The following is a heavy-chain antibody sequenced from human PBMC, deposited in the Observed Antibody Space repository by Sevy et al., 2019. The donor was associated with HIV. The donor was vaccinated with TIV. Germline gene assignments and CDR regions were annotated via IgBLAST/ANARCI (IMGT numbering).Heavy chain of an antibody. J-gene: IGHJ4*02. CDR2: LSFGCGEI. CDR3: AREGGTKPHDY. D-gene: IGHD2-8*01. Sequence: GGSLRLSCAASGFTFSKYSMSWVRQPPGKGLEWVSTLSFGCGEINYADSVKGRFTISRGNSKSSVYLQMNNLRPEDTAVYYCAREGGTKPHDYWGQGTLVTVSS. CDR1: GFTFSKYS. V-gene: IGHV3-23*01.